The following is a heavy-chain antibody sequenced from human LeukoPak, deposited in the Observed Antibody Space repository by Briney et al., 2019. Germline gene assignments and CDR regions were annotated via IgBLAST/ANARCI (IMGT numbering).Heavy chain of an antibody. Sequence: TGGPLRLSCAASGFTFSSYWMYWFRQAPGKGLVWVSRISTDGRSTSYADSVKGRFTISRDNAKNTLYLQMNSLRAEDTAMYYCARDSLFDYWGQGTLVTVSS. J-gene: IGHJ4*02. CDR3: ARDSLFDY. CDR2: ISTDGRST. CDR1: GFTFSSYW. V-gene: IGHV3-74*01.